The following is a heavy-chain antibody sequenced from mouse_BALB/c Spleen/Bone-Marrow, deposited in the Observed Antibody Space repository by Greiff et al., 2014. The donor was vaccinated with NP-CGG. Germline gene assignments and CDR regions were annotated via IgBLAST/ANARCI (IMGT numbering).Heavy chain of an antibody. CDR2: ISGGSSSI. D-gene: IGHD2-4*01. Sequence: EVMLVESGGGLVQPGGSRKLSCAASGFTFSNFGMHWVRQAPEKGLEWVAYISGGSSSIYHGDTVKGRFTISRDNPKNTLFLQMTSLRSEDTAMYFCSRGEDYDGYAMDYWGQGTSITVSS. J-gene: IGHJ4*01. CDR1: GFTFSNFG. V-gene: IGHV5-17*02. CDR3: SRGEDYDGYAMDY.